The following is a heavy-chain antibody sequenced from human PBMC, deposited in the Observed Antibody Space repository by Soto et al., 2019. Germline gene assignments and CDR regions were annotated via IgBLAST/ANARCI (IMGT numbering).Heavy chain of an antibody. V-gene: IGHV1-18*01. CDR1: GYTFTSYG. D-gene: IGHD6-6*01. CDR2: VSIYNGNT. Sequence: ASVKVTCKASGYTFTSYGISWVRQAPGQGLEWMGWVSIYNGNTYYAPKFQGRVSMTTDTSTSTAYMELRSLRSDDTAVYFCARVGLIRSSSPLDYWGQGALVTVSS. J-gene: IGHJ4*02. CDR3: ARVGLIRSSSPLDY.